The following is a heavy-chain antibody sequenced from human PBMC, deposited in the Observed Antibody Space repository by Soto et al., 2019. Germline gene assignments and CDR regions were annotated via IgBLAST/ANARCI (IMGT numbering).Heavy chain of an antibody. V-gene: IGHV4-31*03. CDR1: GGSISSGGYY. CDR2: IYYSGST. J-gene: IGHJ6*02. Sequence: SETLSLTCTVSGGSISSGGYYWSWIRQHPGKGLEWIGYIYYSGSTYYNPSLKSRVTISVDTSKNQFSLKLSSVTAADTAVYYCARVTAGTTRGFFFLDDYYYGMDVWGQGTTVTVSS. D-gene: IGHD1-7*01. CDR3: ARVTAGTTRGFFFLDDYYYGMDV.